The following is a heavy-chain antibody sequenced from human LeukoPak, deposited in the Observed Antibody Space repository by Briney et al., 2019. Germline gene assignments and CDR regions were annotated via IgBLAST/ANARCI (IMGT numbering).Heavy chain of an antibody. V-gene: IGHV4-61*01. J-gene: IGHJ3*02. Sequence: SETLSLTCTVSGGSISSSSYYWSWIRQPPGKGLEWIGYIYYSGTTNYNPSLKSRVTISVDTSKNQFSLKVSSVTAADTAVYYCARESRRPNAFDIWGQGTMVTVSS. D-gene: IGHD6-6*01. CDR3: ARESRRPNAFDI. CDR2: IYYSGTT. CDR1: GGSISSSSYY.